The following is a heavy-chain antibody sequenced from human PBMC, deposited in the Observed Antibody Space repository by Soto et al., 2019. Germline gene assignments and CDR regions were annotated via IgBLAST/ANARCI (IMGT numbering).Heavy chain of an antibody. CDR1: GYSFTTYW. D-gene: IGHD6-13*01. CDR3: ARKDIAGNRVDF. CDR2: IYPGDSDT. J-gene: IGHJ4*02. Sequence: GESLKISCKASGYSFTTYWIGWVRQMPGKGLEWMGIIYPGDSDTRYSPSFQGQVTISADKSISTAYLQWSSLKASDSAMFYCARKDIAGNRVDFWGQGTLVTVSS. V-gene: IGHV5-51*01.